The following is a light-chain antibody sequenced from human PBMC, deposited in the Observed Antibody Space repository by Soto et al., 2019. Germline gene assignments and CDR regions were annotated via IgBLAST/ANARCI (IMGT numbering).Light chain of an antibody. CDR2: VAS. Sequence: EIVLTQSPASLSVSPGERATLTCRASQSFNMYLAWYQQKPGQAPRLLLYVASKRATGIPSRFSGSGSGTDFTLTISSLEPEDVAVYYCQQRDSGPWTFGQGTKVEIK. CDR1: QSFNMY. V-gene: IGKV3-11*01. J-gene: IGKJ1*01. CDR3: QQRDSGPWT.